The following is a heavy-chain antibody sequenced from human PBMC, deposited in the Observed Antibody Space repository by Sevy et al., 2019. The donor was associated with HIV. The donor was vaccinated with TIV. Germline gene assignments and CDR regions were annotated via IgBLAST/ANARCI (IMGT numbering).Heavy chain of an antibody. CDR3: AKERKNISSCLDP. Sequence: ASVKVSCKASGYSFTNYGIGWVRQAPGQELEWMGWISGYNGYTNYAQNLQGRVTMTTDTSTSTAYMELRSMRSDDTAIYYCAKERKNISSCLDPWGQGTLVTVSS. V-gene: IGHV1-18*01. D-gene: IGHD3-3*02. CDR1: GYSFTNYG. J-gene: IGHJ5*02. CDR2: ISGYNGYT.